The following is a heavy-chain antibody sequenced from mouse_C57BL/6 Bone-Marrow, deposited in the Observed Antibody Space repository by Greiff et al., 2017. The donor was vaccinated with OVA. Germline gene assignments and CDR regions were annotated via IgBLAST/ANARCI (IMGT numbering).Heavy chain of an antibody. V-gene: IGHV1-81*01. CDR1: GYTFTSYG. Sequence: VQGVESGAELARPGASVKLSCKASGYTFTSYGISWVKQRTGQGLEWIGEIYPRSGNTYYNEKVKGKATLTADKSSSTAYMELRSLTSEDSAVYFCARQPLDSAGYGFAYWGQGTLVTVSA. CDR2: IYPRSGNT. J-gene: IGHJ3*01. CDR3: ARQPLDSAGYGFAY. D-gene: IGHD3-2*02.